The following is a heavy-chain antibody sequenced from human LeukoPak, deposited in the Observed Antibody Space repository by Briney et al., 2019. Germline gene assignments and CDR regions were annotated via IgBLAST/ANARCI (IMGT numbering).Heavy chain of an antibody. D-gene: IGHD6-13*01. V-gene: IGHV4-39*01. CDR2: IYYSGGT. CDR3: TRHEREGSLLYSSSWYYFDY. Sequence: SETLSLTCTVSGGSISSSSYYWGWIRQPPGKGLEWIGSIYYSGGTYYNPSLKSRVTISVDTSKNQFSLKLSSVTAADTAVYYCTRHEREGSLLYSSSWYYFDYWGQGTLVTVSS. CDR1: GGSISSSSYY. J-gene: IGHJ4*02.